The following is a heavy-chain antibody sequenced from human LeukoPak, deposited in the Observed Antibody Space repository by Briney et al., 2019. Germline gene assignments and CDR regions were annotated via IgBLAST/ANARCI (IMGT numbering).Heavy chain of an antibody. D-gene: IGHD3-10*01. CDR3: ARVTMVRGVGGYYFDY. J-gene: IGHJ4*02. CDR1: GGSFSGYY. V-gene: IGHV4-34*01. CDR2: INHSGST. Sequence: QSSETLSLTCAVYGGSFSGYYWSWIRQPPGKGLEWIGEINHSGSTNYNPSLKSRVTISVDTSKNQFSLKLSSVTAADTAVYYCARVTMVRGVGGYYFDYWGQGTLVTVSS.